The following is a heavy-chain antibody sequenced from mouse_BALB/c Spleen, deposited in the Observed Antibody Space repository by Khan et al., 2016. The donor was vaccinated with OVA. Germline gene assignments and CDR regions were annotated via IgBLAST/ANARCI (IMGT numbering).Heavy chain of an antibody. CDR3: ATPYYYGYYFDY. CDR2: ISGDSNTI. D-gene: IGHD1-1*01. Sequence: EVELVESGGGLVQPGGSRKLSCAASGFTFSSYGMHWVRQAPEKGLEWVAYISGDSNTIYYADTVKGRFTISRDNPKNTLFLQMTSLMSEDTAMYYCATPYYYGYYFDYWGPGTTLTVSS. V-gene: IGHV5-17*02. CDR1: GFTFSSYG. J-gene: IGHJ2*01.